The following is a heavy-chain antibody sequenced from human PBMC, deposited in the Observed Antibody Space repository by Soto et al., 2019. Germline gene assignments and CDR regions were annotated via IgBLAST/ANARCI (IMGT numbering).Heavy chain of an antibody. CDR2: ISSSSSYI. D-gene: IGHD2-15*01. CDR1: GFTFSSYS. V-gene: IGHV3-21*01. CDR3: ASEYCSGGSCYYYGMDV. J-gene: IGHJ6*02. Sequence: GGSLRLSCAASGFTFSSYSMNWVRQAPGKGLEWVSSISSSSSYIYYADSVKDRFTISRDNAKNSLYLQMNSLRAEDTAVYYCASEYCSGGSCYYYGMDVWGQGTTVTVSS.